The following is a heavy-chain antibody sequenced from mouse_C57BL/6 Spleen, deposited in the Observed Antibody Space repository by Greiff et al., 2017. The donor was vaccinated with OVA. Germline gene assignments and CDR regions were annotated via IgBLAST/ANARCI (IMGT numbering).Heavy chain of an antibody. V-gene: IGHV5-6*01. CDR3: ARHEGSAWFAY. J-gene: IGHJ3*01. Sequence: EVKLVESGGDLVKPGGSLKLSCAASGFTFSSYGMSWFRQTPANKLAWVATLSSVGSYPYYPDSVKGRCTISRDNAKKTLDLQMSRLKSEDTAMYYGARHEGSAWFAYWGQGTLVTVSA. CDR1: GFTFSSYG. CDR2: LSSVGSYP.